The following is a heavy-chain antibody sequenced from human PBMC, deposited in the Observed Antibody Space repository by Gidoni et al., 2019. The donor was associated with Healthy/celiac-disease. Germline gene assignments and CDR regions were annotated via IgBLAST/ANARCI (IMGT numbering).Heavy chain of an antibody. J-gene: IGHJ3*02. D-gene: IGHD3-3*01. CDR1: GCSLISSSYY. V-gene: IGHV4-39*01. CDR3: ARQVFGVVITETRLAAFDI. Sequence: QLQLQESGPGLVKPSETLALTCTVSGCSLISSSYYWGWIRQPPGKVLEWIGSIYYSGSTYYNPSLKSRVTISVDTSKNQFSLKLSSVTAADTAVYYCARQVFGVVITETRLAAFDIWGQGTMVTVSS. CDR2: IYYSGST.